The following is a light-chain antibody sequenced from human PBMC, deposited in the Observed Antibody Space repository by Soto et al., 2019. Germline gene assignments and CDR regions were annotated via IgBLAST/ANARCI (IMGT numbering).Light chain of an antibody. V-gene: IGKV3-15*01. Sequence: EIVMTQSPATLSVSPGETATLSCRASQSISSFLAWYQQKPGQSPRLLIYGASTRATGIPARFSGSGSGTEFTLTISRLQSEDFAVYYCQQYDNWPPFTFGPGTKVDIK. CDR2: GAS. CDR3: QQYDNWPPFT. CDR1: QSISSF. J-gene: IGKJ3*01.